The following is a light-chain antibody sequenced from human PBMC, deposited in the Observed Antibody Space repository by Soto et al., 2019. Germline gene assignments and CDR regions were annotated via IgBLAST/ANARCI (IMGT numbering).Light chain of an antibody. CDR3: QQRSNWVT. J-gene: IGKJ4*01. Sequence: ETVLTQSPATLSLSPGERATLSCRASQSVSSYLAWYQQKPGQAPRLLIYDASNRATGIPARFSGSGSGTDFTLTISSLDPEDFAVYYCQQRSNWVTFGGGTKVEIK. CDR2: DAS. CDR1: QSVSSY. V-gene: IGKV3-11*01.